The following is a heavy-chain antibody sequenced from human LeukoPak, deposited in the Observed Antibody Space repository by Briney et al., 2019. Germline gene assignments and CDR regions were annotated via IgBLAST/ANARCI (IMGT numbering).Heavy chain of an antibody. Sequence: GASVKVSCKASGFTFTSYAMHWVRQAPGQRLEWMGWINAGNGNTKYSQEFQGRVTITRGTSASIAYMELSSLRPGDTAVYYCARVDTATLDYWGQGTLVTVSS. CDR1: GFTFTSYA. D-gene: IGHD5-18*01. V-gene: IGHV1-3*01. CDR3: ARVDTATLDY. CDR2: INAGNGNT. J-gene: IGHJ4*02.